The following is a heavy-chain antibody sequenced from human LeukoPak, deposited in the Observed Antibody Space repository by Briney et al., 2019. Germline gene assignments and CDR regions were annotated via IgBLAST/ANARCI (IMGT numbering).Heavy chain of an antibody. CDR1: GYSFASYG. J-gene: IGHJ6*03. Sequence: SVKVSCKASGYSFASYGISWVRQAPGQGLEWMGRIIPIFGTANYAQKFQGRVTITTDESTSTAYMELSSLRSEDTAVYYCARGGYCSSTSCYYYYYYYMDVWGKGTTVTVSS. D-gene: IGHD2-2*01. CDR2: IIPIFGTA. CDR3: ARGGYCSSTSCYYYYYYYMDV. V-gene: IGHV1-69*05.